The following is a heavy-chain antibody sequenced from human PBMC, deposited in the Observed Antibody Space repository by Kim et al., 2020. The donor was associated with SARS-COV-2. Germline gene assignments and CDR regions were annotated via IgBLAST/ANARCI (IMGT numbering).Heavy chain of an antibody. J-gene: IGHJ4*02. Sequence: MYYADSVKRRFTISRDNAKTSLDLQMNSLSAEDTDVYYCARRDDSGSDGNWSQGTLVTVSS. CDR3: ARRDDSGSDGN. CDR2: M. D-gene: IGHD1-26*01. V-gene: IGHV3-21*01.